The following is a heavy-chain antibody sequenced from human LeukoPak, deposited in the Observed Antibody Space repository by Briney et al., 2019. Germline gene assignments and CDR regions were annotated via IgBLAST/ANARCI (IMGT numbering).Heavy chain of an antibody. D-gene: IGHD3-16*01. CDR2: IGSGADL. J-gene: IGHJ5*02. Sequence: GCLRHSCVGPGVAFGVHAMSWVRQAPGRGPEWVATIGSGADLLYEEYVKGRFTISRDDPRNTVWLQMNSLRAEDTALYYCAKDWTPHNRVYDCLDAWGQGTQVTVSS. V-gene: IGHV3-23*01. CDR3: AKDWTPHNRVYDCLDA. CDR1: GVAFGVHA.